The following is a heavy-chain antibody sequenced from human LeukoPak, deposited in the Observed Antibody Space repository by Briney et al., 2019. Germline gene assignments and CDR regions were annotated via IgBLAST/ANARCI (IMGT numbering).Heavy chain of an antibody. Sequence: GESLQISCKGSGYSFTSYWIGWGRQMPGKGREWMGIIYPSDADTRYSPSFEGQVTISAAKSISTAYLQWSSLKASDTAMYYCARQTMRYCTGGSCPWYFDLWGRGTLVTVSS. J-gene: IGHJ2*01. CDR3: ARQTMRYCTGGSCPWYFDL. CDR1: GYSFTSYW. CDR2: IYPSDADT. D-gene: IGHD2-15*01. V-gene: IGHV5-51*01.